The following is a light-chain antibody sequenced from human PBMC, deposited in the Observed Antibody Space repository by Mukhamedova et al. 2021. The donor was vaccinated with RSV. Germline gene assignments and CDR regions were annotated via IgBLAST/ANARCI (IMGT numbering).Light chain of an antibody. Sequence: LSCRASQSVSSNLAWYQQKPGQAPRLLIYGASTRATGIPARFSGSGSGTEFTLTISSMQSEDFAVYYCQQYNNWPPLTFGGGTK. CDR2: GAS. V-gene: IGKV3-15*01. J-gene: IGKJ4*01. CDR1: QSVSSN. CDR3: QQYNNWPPLT.